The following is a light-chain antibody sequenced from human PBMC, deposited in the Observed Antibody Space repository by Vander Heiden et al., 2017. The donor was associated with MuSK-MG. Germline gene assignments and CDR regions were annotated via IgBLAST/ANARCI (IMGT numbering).Light chain of an antibody. J-gene: IGKJ1*01. Sequence: EIVMTQSPAILSVFTGERATLSCRASQSIGNNLAWYQQRPGQAPRLLIYGASTRASGIPVKFSGSGSGTEFSLTISILRSEDFAVYYCQQYNNWPPWRFGQGTRVEMK. CDR1: QSIGNN. CDR3: QQYNNWPPWR. CDR2: GAS. V-gene: IGKV3-15*01.